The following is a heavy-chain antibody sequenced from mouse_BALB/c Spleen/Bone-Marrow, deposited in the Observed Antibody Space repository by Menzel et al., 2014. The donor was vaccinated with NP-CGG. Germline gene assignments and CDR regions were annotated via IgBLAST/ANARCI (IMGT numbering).Heavy chain of an antibody. Sequence: DVHLVESGAELVKPGASVKLSCTASGFNIKDTYMHWVKQRPEQGLEWIGRIDPANGNTKYDPKFQGKATITADTSSNTAYLQLSSLTSEDTAVYYCARCYYGYYFDYWGQGTTLTVSS. CDR3: ARCYYGYYFDY. J-gene: IGHJ2*01. V-gene: IGHV14-3*02. D-gene: IGHD1-2*01. CDR2: IDPANGNT. CDR1: GFNIKDTY.